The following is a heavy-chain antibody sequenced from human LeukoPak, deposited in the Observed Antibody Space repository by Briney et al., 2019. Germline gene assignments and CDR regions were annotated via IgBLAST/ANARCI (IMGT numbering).Heavy chain of an antibody. J-gene: IGHJ4*02. V-gene: IGHV3-23*01. CDR2: ISGSGGNT. CDR3: AKAGSIRFDY. Sequence: GGSLRLSCAASGFTFSNSAMSWVRQAPGKGLEWVSGISGSGGNTYYADSVKGRFTISRDNSKNTLYLQMNRLRAEDTAVYYCAKAGSIRFDYWGQGTLVTVSS. CDR1: GFTFSNSA. D-gene: IGHD1-26*01.